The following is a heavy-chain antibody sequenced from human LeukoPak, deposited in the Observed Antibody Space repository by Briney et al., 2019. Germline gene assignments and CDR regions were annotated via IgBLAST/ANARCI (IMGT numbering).Heavy chain of an antibody. CDR1: GGSLSGYY. J-gene: IGHJ4*02. CDR2: INHSGST. CDR3: ARGYYYDSSALDY. Sequence: SETLSLTCAVYGGSLSGYYWSWIRQPPGKGLEWIGEINHSGSTNYNPSLKSRVTISVDTSKNQFSLKLSSVTAADTAVYYCARGYYYDSSALDYWGQGTLVTVSS. V-gene: IGHV4-34*01. D-gene: IGHD3-22*01.